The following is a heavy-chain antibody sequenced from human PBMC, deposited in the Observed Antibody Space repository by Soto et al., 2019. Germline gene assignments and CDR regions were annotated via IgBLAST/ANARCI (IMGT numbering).Heavy chain of an antibody. Sequence: ASVKVSCKASGGTFSSYAISWVRQAPGQGLEWMGGIIPIFGTANYAQKFQGRVTITADESTSTAYMELSSLRSEDTAVYYCARESGITMIVVVRSGFDENWFDPWGRGTLVTVSS. CDR2: IIPIFGTA. CDR3: ARESGITMIVVVRSGFDENWFDP. V-gene: IGHV1-69*13. D-gene: IGHD3-22*01. J-gene: IGHJ5*02. CDR1: GGTFSSYA.